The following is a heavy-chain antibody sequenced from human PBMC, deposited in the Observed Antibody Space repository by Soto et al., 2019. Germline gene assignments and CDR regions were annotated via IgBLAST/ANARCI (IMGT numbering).Heavy chain of an antibody. CDR3: ARRESIASFGFDY. D-gene: IGHD6-6*01. V-gene: IGHV1-69*12. Sequence: QVQLVQSGAEVKKPGSSVKVSCKASGGTFSSYAISWVRQAPGQGLEWMGGIIPIFGTANYAQKFQGRVTIAADESTSTAYMELGSLMSEDTAMYDCARRESIASFGFDYWGQGTLVTVSS. J-gene: IGHJ4*02. CDR1: GGTFSSYA. CDR2: IIPIFGTA.